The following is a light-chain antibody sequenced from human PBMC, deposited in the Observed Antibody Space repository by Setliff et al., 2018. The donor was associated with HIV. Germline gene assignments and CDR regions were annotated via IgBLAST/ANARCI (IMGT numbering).Light chain of an antibody. CDR3: SSYTSSSPLYV. Sequence: QSVLAQPASVSGSPGQSITISCTGTSSDVGGYNYVSWYQQHPGKAPKLMIYEVSNRPSGVSDRFSGSKSGNTASLTISGLQTEDEADYFCSSYTSSSPLYVFGXXXKVTVL. V-gene: IGLV2-14*01. CDR2: EVS. J-gene: IGLJ1*01. CDR1: SSDVGGYNY.